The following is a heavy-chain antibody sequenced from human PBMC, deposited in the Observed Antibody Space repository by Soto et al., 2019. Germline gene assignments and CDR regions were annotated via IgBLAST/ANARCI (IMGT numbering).Heavy chain of an antibody. CDR2: ISGSAGST. J-gene: IGHJ4*02. CDR1: GFTFSSYA. D-gene: IGHD3-22*01. CDR3: AKGPYDSSGYYLLTPNDS. Sequence: GGSLRLSCAASGFTFSSYAMSWVRQAPGKGLEWVSAISGSAGSTKYADSVKGRFTISRDNSKNTLYLQMNSLRAEDTAVYYCAKGPYDSSGYYLLTPNDSWGQGTLVTVSS. V-gene: IGHV3-23*01.